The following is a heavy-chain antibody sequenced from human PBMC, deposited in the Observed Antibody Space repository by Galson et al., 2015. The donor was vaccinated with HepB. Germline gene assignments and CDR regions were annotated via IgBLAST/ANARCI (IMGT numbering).Heavy chain of an antibody. V-gene: IGHV3-23*01. CDR2: ISGSGGST. CDR1: GFTFSSYA. J-gene: IGHJ3*02. CDR3: AKGEGGAWEYSSSWYVRLGDAFDI. Sequence: SLRLSCAASGFTFSSYAMSWVRQAPGKGLEWVSAISGSGGSTYYADSVKGRFTISRDNSKNTLYLQMNSLRAEDTAVYYCAKGEGGAWEYSSSWYVRLGDAFDIWGQGTMVTVSS. D-gene: IGHD6-13*01.